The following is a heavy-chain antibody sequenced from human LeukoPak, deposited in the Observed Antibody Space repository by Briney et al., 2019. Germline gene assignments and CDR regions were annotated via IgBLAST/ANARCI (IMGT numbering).Heavy chain of an antibody. CDR3: ARVHPYYDILLWLDY. V-gene: IGHV4-39*07. Sequence: SETLSLTCTVSGGSISSSSYYWGWIRQPPGKGLEWIGSIYYSGSTYYNPSLKSRVTISVDTSKNQFSLKLSSVTAADTAVYYCARVHPYYDILLWLDYWGQGTLVTVSS. J-gene: IGHJ4*02. D-gene: IGHD3-9*01. CDR1: GGSISSSSYY. CDR2: IYYSGST.